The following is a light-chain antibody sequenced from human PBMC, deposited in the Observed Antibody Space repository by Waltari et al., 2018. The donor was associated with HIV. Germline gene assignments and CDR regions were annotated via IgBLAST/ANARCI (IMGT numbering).Light chain of an antibody. Sequence: SYELTQPPSVSVSPGQTASITCSGDKLGDKYACWYQQKPGQSPVPVIYQDSKRPSGIPERFSGSNSGNTATLTISGTQAMDEADYYCQAWDSSTFVVFGGGTKLTVL. CDR1: KLGDKY. CDR2: QDS. CDR3: QAWDSSTFVV. J-gene: IGLJ2*01. V-gene: IGLV3-1*01.